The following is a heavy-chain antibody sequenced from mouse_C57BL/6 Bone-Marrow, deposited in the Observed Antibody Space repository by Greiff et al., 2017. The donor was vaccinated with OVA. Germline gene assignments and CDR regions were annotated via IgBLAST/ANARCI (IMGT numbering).Heavy chain of an antibody. V-gene: IGHV5-4*01. J-gene: IGHJ4*01. CDR3: ARDPYSLYAMDY. Sequence: EVNLVESGGGLVKPGGSLKLSCAASGFTFSSYAMSWVRQTPEKRLEWVATISDGGSYTYYPDNVKGRFTISRDNAKNNLYLQMSHLKSEDTAMYYCARDPYSLYAMDYWGQGTSVTVSS. CDR2: ISDGGSYT. D-gene: IGHD2-12*01. CDR1: GFTFSSYA.